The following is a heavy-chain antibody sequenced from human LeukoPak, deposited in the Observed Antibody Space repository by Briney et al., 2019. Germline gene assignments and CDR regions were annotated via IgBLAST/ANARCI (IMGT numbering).Heavy chain of an antibody. D-gene: IGHD6-19*01. CDR3: ARVGSWYSSGWYYLDY. V-gene: IGHV4-59*01. Sequence: PSETLSLTCTVSGGSISSYYWSWIRQPPGKGLEWIGYIYYSGSTNYNPSLKSRVTISVDTSKNQFSLNLSSVTAADTAVYYCARVGSWYSSGWYYLDYWGQGTLVTVSS. J-gene: IGHJ4*02. CDR2: IYYSGST. CDR1: GGSISSYY.